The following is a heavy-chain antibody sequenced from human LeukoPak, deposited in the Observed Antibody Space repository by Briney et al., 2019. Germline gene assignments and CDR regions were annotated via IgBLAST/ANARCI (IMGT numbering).Heavy chain of an antibody. V-gene: IGHV3-21*01. Sequence: GGSLRLSCAASGFTFSSYSMNWVRQAPGKGLEWVSSISSSSSYIYYADSVKGRFTISRDNAKNSLYLQMNSLRVEDTAVYYCARDYGSGKIGYYYGMDVWGKGTTVTVSS. CDR3: ARDYGSGKIGYYYGMDV. D-gene: IGHD3-10*01. CDR2: ISSSSSYI. CDR1: GFTFSSYS. J-gene: IGHJ6*04.